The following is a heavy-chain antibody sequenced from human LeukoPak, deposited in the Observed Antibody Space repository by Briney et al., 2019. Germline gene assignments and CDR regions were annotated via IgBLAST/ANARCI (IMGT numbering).Heavy chain of an antibody. V-gene: IGHV3-23*01. D-gene: IGHD3-10*01. CDR2: ISGSGDRT. Sequence: GGSLRLSCAASGFTFSSSAMSWVRQAPGKGLEWVSTISGSGDRTYYADSVKGRFTISRNNSKNTLFLHMNSLRAEDTAVYSCAKGYYGSGSYGWFDYWGQGTLVTVSS. J-gene: IGHJ4*02. CDR1: GFTFSSSA. CDR3: AKGYYGSGSYGWFDY.